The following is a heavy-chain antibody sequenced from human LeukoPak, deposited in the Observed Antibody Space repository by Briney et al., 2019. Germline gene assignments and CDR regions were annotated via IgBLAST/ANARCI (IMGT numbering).Heavy chain of an antibody. Sequence: PSETLSLTCTVSGGSISSSRYYWGWIRQPPGKGLEWIGSIYYSGSTYYNPSLKSRVTISVGTSKNQFSLKLSSVTAADTAVYYCARLIPWSDYWGQGTLVTVSS. D-gene: IGHD2-8*02. V-gene: IGHV4-39*01. CDR3: ARLIPWSDY. CDR2: IYYSGST. J-gene: IGHJ4*02. CDR1: GGSISSSRYY.